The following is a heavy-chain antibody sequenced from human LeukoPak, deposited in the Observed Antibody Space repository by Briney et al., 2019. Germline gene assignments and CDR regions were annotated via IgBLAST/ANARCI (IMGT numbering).Heavy chain of an antibody. CDR1: GFTFSTYS. Sequence: PGGSLRLSCVDSGFTFSTYSMNWVRQAPGKGLEWVSGINWSGGSTGYADSVKGRFTISRDNAKNSLYLQMNSLRAEDTALYYCARALRRYRYDYPSPDYWGQGTLVTVSS. CDR3: ARALRRYRYDYPSPDY. J-gene: IGHJ4*02. V-gene: IGHV3-20*04. CDR2: INWSGGST. D-gene: IGHD3-16*01.